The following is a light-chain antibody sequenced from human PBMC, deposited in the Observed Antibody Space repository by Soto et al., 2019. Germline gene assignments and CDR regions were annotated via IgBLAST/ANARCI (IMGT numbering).Light chain of an antibody. V-gene: IGLV2-14*01. CDR2: DVS. CDR3: SAYTTGSTWV. CDR1: SNDIGSSNY. Sequence: QSVLTQPASVSGSPGQSITISCIGTSNDIGSSNYVSWYQQFPGKAPDVLIYDVSYRPSVVSNRFSGSKSGNTASLTISGLQPEDEADYYCSAYTTGSTWVFGGGIKLTVL. J-gene: IGLJ3*02.